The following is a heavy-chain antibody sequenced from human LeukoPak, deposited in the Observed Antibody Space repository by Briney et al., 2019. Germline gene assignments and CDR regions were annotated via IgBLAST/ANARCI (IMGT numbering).Heavy chain of an antibody. D-gene: IGHD3-10*01. Sequence: GASVKDSCKVSGYTLTELSMHWVRQAPGKGLEWMGGFDPEDGETIYAQKFQGRVTMTEDTSTDTAYMELSSLRSEDTAVYYCATVGWGVRGVKLGYWGQGTLVTVSS. J-gene: IGHJ4*02. CDR2: FDPEDGET. CDR1: GYTLTELS. V-gene: IGHV1-24*01. CDR3: ATVGWGVRGVKLGY.